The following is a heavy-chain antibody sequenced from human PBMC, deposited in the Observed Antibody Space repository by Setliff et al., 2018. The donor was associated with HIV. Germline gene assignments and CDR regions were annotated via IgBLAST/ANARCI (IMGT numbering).Heavy chain of an antibody. CDR1: GFNFRDSW. D-gene: IGHD3-22*01. Sequence: GGSLRLSCSTSGFNFRDSWMSWLRLAPGKGLEWVANISPGGSERYSVDSVRGRFTVSRDNAKNSLYLQMNSLRAEDTAVYYCVTLLYDSSGFQEYFDCWGRGTLVTVSS. CDR3: VTLLYDSSGFQEYFDC. V-gene: IGHV3-7*01. J-gene: IGHJ4*02. CDR2: ISPGGSER.